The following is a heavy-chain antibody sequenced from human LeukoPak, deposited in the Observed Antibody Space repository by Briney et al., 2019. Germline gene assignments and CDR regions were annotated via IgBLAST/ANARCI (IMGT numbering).Heavy chain of an antibody. D-gene: IGHD3-9*01. V-gene: IGHV1-69*13. Sequence: GASVKVSCKASGGTFSSYAISWVRQAPGQGLEWMGGIIPIFGTANYAQKFQGRVTITADESTSTAYMELSSLRSEDTAVYYCARTPPEYFDWLQPYGNFDYWGQGTLVTVSS. J-gene: IGHJ4*02. CDR2: IIPIFGTA. CDR1: GGTFSSYA. CDR3: ARTPPEYFDWLQPYGNFDY.